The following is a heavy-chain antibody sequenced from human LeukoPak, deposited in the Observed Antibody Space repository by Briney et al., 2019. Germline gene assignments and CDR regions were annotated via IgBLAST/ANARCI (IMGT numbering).Heavy chain of an antibody. CDR3: AKDSSSGWYPRMYYFDY. CDR2: IYSGGST. J-gene: IGHJ4*02. CDR1: GFTVSSNY. V-gene: IGHV3-66*01. D-gene: IGHD6-19*01. Sequence: GGSLRLSCAASGFTVSSNYMSWVRQAPGKGLEWVSVIYSGGSTYYADSVKGRFTISRDNSKNTLYLQMNSLRAEDTAVYYCAKDSSSGWYPRMYYFDYWGQGTLVTVSS.